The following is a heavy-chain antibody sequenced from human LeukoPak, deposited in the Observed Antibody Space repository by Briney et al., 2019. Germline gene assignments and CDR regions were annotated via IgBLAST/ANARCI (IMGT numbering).Heavy chain of an antibody. J-gene: IGHJ3*02. CDR1: GFTFSSYA. D-gene: IGHD3-9*01. Sequence: HPGGSLRLSCAASGFTFSSYAMSWVRQAPGKGLEWVSAISGSVGSTYYADSVKGRFTISRDNSKNTLYLQMNSLRAEDTAVYYCAKSAPTRYYDILTGPTALHAFDIWGQGTMVTVSS. CDR2: ISGSVGST. V-gene: IGHV3-23*01. CDR3: AKSAPTRYYDILTGPTALHAFDI.